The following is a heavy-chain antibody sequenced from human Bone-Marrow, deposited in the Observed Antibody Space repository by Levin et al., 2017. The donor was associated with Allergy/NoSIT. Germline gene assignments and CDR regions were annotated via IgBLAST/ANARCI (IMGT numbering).Heavy chain of an antibody. V-gene: IGHV3-30*18. J-gene: IGHJ4*02. CDR2: ISYDGSNK. CDR1: GFTFTNYG. CDR3: AKPLYAPGGDYDYFDY. D-gene: IGHD4-17*01. Sequence: GGSLRLSCLASGFTFTNYGMHWVRQAPGKGLEWVAVISYDGSNKFYADSVKGRFTISRDNSKSTLYLQMNSLRTEDTAVYFCAKPLYAPGGDYDYFDYWGQGTLVTVSS.